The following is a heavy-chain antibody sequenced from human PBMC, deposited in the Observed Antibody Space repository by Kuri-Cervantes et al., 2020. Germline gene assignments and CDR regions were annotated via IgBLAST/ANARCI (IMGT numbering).Heavy chain of an antibody. CDR1: GGSFSDYY. J-gene: IGHJ6*03. D-gene: IGHD3-10*01. CDR2: INHSGST. CDR3: ARGGNYYGSGSWLPNYYYYYMDV. V-gene: IGHV4-34*01. Sequence: SETLSLTCAVYGGSFSDYYWSWIRQPPGKGLEWIGEINHSGSTNYNPSLKSRVTISVDTSKNQFSLRLSSVTAADTAVYYCARGGNYYGSGSWLPNYYYYYMDVWGKGTTVTVSS.